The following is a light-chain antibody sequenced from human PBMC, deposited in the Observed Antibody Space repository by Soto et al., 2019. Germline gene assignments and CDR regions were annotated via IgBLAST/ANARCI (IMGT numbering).Light chain of an antibody. V-gene: IGKV3-20*01. CDR1: QSVISSF. Sequence: EIVLTQSPGTLSLSPGERATLSCRASQSVISSFLSWYQQKPSQTPRVRIFVPYNSATGVPDRFRGSGSGTDFTLTISRLEPEDFAVYFCQQYGSSPTFGQGTKVVIK. J-gene: IGKJ1*01. CDR3: QQYGSSPT. CDR2: VPY.